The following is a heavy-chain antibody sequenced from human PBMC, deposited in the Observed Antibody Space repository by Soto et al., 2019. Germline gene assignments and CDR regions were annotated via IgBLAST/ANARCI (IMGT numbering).Heavy chain of an antibody. V-gene: IGHV1-69*12. CDR1: GGTFGSSA. D-gene: IGHD2-2*01. Sequence: QVQLVQSGAEVKKPGSSVTVSCKASGGTFGSSAISWVRQAPGQGLEWMGGSIPIFHTPDYAQKFQGRVTITADEATSTAYMELTSLRSEDTSVYYCARGKARRQVGGNYCYGMDVWGQGTTVTVSS. J-gene: IGHJ6*02. CDR3: ARGKARRQVGGNYCYGMDV. CDR2: SIPIFHTP.